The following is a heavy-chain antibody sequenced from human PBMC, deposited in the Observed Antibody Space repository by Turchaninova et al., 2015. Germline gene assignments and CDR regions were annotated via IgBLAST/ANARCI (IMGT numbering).Heavy chain of an antibody. Sequence: QVQLVESGGGVVQPGRSLRLSCAASGFTFSNYAMHWVRQAPGKGLEWVDVISYVGSIETYSDSVMGRFTISKDNSKTPLYLQMNSRSPEETAFYYWARRACRGDGYWVAFDVWGQGTTVTVSS. D-gene: IGHD2-21*02. CDR2: ISYVGSIE. CDR3: ARRACRGDGYWVAFDV. V-gene: IGHV3-30-3*01. J-gene: IGHJ3*01. CDR1: GFTFSNYA.